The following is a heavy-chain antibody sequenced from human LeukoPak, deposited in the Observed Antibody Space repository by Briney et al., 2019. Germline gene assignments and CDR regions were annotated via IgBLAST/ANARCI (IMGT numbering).Heavy chain of an antibody. CDR2: ISSRGGDI. D-gene: IGHD6-13*01. CDR1: VYTLRLYA. V-gene: IGHV3-23*01. Sequence: GGSLRLSCAASVYTLRLYAISWVRQAPGKGLECVSDISSRGGDIQYADPVRGRFTLSRDNSQNTLHLQKNTVRAEDTAVYDCACRIIAAAGTEEEFDPWGQGTLVTVSS. J-gene: IGHJ5*02. CDR3: ACRIIAAAGTEEEFDP.